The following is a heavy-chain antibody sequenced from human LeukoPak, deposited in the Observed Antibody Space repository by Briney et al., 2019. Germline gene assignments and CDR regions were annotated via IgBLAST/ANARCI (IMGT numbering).Heavy chain of an antibody. D-gene: IGHD3-22*01. CDR2: ISWDGGST. CDR1: GFTFDDYT. Sequence: PGGSLRLSCAASGFTFDDYTMHWVRQAPGKGLEWVSLISWDGGSTYYADSVKGRFTISRDNARNSVYLQMNSLRAEDTAVYYCARVRRGSGYWIYFDYWGQGTLVTVSS. V-gene: IGHV3-43*01. CDR3: ARVRRGSGYWIYFDY. J-gene: IGHJ4*02.